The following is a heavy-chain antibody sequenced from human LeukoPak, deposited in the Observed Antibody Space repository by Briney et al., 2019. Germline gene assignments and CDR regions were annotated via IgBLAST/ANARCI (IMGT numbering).Heavy chain of an antibody. J-gene: IGHJ3*02. Sequence: GESLKISCKSSGYSFINYWIGWVREMPGKGLQWMRIINPGASATRYSPSLERQATISYDKSINTAYLQWSSRKDSETAIYCCARRKGGGAFDIWGQGTMVTVSS. D-gene: IGHD3-16*01. CDR1: GYSFINYW. CDR2: INPGASAT. CDR3: ARRKGGGAFDI. V-gene: IGHV5-51*01.